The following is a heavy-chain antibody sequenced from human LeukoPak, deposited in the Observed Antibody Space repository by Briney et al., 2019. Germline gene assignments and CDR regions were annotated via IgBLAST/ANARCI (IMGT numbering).Heavy chain of an antibody. CDR2: FDPEDGET. V-gene: IGHV1-24*01. D-gene: IGHD3-22*01. CDR3: ATSRRYYYDSSGYPDY. CDR1: GYSLTELS. Sequence: GASVKVSCKVSGYSLTELSMHWVRQAPGKGLEWMGGFDPEDGETIYAQKFQGRVTMTEDTSTDTAYMELSSLRSEDPAVYYCATSRRYYYDSSGYPDYWGQGTLVTVSS. J-gene: IGHJ4*02.